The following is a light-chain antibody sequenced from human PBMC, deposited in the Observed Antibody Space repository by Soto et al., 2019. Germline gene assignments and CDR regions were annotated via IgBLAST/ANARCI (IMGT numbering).Light chain of an antibody. J-gene: IGKJ1*01. CDR3: QQYNTYSPERT. CDR2: DAS. Sequence: DIQMTQSPSSLSSSVGDRFTITCLSSQVISIQLSGYQQKPGKAPKLLIYDASSLESGVPPRFSGSGSGTEFTLTISSLQPDDFATYYCQQYNTYSPERTFGQGTKVDIK. CDR1: QVISIQ. V-gene: IGKV1-5*01.